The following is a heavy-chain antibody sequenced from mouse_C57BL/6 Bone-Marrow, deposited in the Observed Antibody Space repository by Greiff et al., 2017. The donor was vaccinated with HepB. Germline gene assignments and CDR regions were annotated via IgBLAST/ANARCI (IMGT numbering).Heavy chain of an antibody. V-gene: IGHV5-4*01. CDR1: GFTFSSYA. CDR3: ARGGGPFAY. Sequence: EVQGVESGGGLVKPGGSLKLSCAASGFTFSSYAMSWVRQTPEKRLEWVATISDGGSYTYYPDNVKGRFTISRDNAKNNLYLQMSHLKSEDTAMYYCARGGGPFAYWGQGTLVTVSA. J-gene: IGHJ3*01. CDR2: ISDGGSYT.